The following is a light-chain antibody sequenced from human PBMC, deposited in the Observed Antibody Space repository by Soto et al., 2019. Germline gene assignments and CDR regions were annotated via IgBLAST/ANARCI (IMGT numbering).Light chain of an antibody. Sequence: DIHMTQSPSSLSASVGDRVTITCRARQGISNYLAWYQQKPGKVPKLLIYAASTLQSGVPSRFSGSGSGTDFTLTISSLQPEDVATYYCQKYNSAPQTFGQGTKVEIK. V-gene: IGKV1-27*01. CDR2: AAS. CDR3: QKYNSAPQT. CDR1: QGISNY. J-gene: IGKJ1*01.